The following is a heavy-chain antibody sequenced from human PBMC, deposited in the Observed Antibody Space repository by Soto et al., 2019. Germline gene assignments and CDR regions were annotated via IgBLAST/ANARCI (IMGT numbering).Heavy chain of an antibody. CDR2: ISYDGSNT. J-gene: IGHJ4*02. Sequence: QVQLVESGGGVVQPGRSLRLSCVASGVTFSSYGMHWVRQAPGKGLEWVAIISYDGSNTYYADSVKGRFTISRDNSKNTLYQQMNSLRAEDTFVYYCAKEGGLSGSYYISSSYYFDYWGQGTLVTVSS. CDR3: AKEGGLSGSYYISSSYYFDY. D-gene: IGHD1-26*01. CDR1: GVTFSSYG. V-gene: IGHV3-30*18.